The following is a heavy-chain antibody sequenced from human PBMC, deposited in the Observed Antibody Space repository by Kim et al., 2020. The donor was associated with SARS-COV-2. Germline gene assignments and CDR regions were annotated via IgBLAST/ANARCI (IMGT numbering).Heavy chain of an antibody. CDR1: GFTFSSYA. D-gene: IGHD2-15*01. CDR2: ISGRGDST. V-gene: IGHV3-23*01. J-gene: IGHJ2*01. Sequence: GGSLRLSCAASGFTFSSYALNWVRQAPGKGLEWVSTISGRGDSTYYADSVKGRFTISRDNSKNTLYLQMNSLRAEDTAVYYCAKVGGWAVVTDYWYFDLWGRGTLVTVSS. CDR3: AKVGGWAVVTDYWYFDL.